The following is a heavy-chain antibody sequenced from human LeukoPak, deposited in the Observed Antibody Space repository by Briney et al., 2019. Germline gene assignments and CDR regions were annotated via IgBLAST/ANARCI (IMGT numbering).Heavy chain of an antibody. CDR1: GGSFSGYY. J-gene: IGHJ5*02. D-gene: IGHD3-10*01. CDR2: INHSGST. V-gene: IGHV4-34*01. Sequence: SETLSLTCAVYGGSFSGYYWSWIRQPPGKGLEWIGEINHSGSTNYNPSLKSRVTISVDTSKNQFSLKLSSVTAADTAVYYCARQLGYYGSGSYYNVIDPWGQGTLVTVSS. CDR3: ARQLGYYGSGSYYNVIDP.